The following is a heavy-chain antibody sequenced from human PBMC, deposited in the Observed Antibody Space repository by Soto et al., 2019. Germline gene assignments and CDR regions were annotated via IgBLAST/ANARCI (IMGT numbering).Heavy chain of an antibody. Sequence: SETLSLTCTVSGGSISSYYWSWIRQPPGKGLEWIGYIYYSGSTNYNPSLKSRVTISVDTSKNQFSLKLSSVTAADTAVYYCARAGYCGGSSCYSRGSAPWGKGSLVPVS. CDR2: IYYSGST. CDR1: GGSISSYY. D-gene: IGHD2-15*01. J-gene: IGHJ5*02. CDR3: ARAGYCGGSSCYSRGSAP. V-gene: IGHV4-59*08.